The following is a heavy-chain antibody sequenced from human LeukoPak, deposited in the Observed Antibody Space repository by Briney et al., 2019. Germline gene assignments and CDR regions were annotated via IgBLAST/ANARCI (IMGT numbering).Heavy chain of an antibody. D-gene: IGHD3-22*01. CDR2: ISSSSNYI. J-gene: IGHJ5*02. V-gene: IGHV3-21*01. Sequence: GGSLRLSCAASGFTFSSYRMNWVRQAPGGGLGWVSSISSSSNYIYYADSVKGRFTISRDNAKNSLYLQMNSLRAEETAVYYCARDPLITYYYDSSGNHADWFDPWGQGTLVTVSS. CDR3: ARDPLITYYYDSSGNHADWFDP. CDR1: GFTFSSYR.